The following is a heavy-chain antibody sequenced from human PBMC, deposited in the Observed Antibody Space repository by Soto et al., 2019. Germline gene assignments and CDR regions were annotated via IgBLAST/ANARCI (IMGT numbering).Heavy chain of an antibody. V-gene: IGHV3-23*01. Sequence: GGSLRLSCAASAFTFSRHAMSWVRQAPGKGLDWVSGISGSGGGTYYADSVKGRFTISRDNSKNPLYLQMNSLRAEDTAVYYCAKEGIYGSGRSYGMDVWGQGTTVTVSS. J-gene: IGHJ6*02. D-gene: IGHD3-10*01. CDR1: AFTFSRHA. CDR3: AKEGIYGSGRSYGMDV. CDR2: ISGSGGGT.